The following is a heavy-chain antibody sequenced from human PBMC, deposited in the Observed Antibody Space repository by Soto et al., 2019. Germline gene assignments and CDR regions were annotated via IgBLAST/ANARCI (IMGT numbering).Heavy chain of an antibody. Sequence: SVKVSCKASGGTFSTFGISWVRQAPGQGLEWMGGIIPFFGTARYSQKFEDRITITADESTNTVYMDLRSLTSEDTAIYYCAKSAPLDAGDKYYYDFWGQGALVTVYS. CDR3: AKSAPLDAGDKYYYDF. J-gene: IGHJ4*02. CDR1: GGTFSTFG. D-gene: IGHD4-17*01. V-gene: IGHV1-69*13. CDR2: IIPFFGTA.